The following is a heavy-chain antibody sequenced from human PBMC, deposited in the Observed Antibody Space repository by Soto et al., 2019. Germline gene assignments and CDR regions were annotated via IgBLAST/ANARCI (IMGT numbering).Heavy chain of an antibody. CDR2: ISAYNGNT. Sequence: ASVKVSCKASGYTFTSYGIIWVRQAPGQGLEWMGWISAYNGNTNYAQKLQGRVTMTTDTSTSTAYMELRSLRSGDTAVYYCAREGSENPTPSIDYWGQGTLVTVSS. D-gene: IGHD4-17*01. CDR3: AREGSENPTPSIDY. J-gene: IGHJ4*02. V-gene: IGHV1-18*01. CDR1: GYTFTSYG.